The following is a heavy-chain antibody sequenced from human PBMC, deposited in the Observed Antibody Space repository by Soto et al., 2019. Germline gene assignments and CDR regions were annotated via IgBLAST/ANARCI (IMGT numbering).Heavy chain of an antibody. J-gene: IGHJ4*02. CDR2: IKSKTDGGTT. CDR1: GFTFSNAW. D-gene: IGHD2-8*01. Sequence: EVQLVESGGGLVKPGGSLRLSCAASGFTFSNAWMSWVRQAPGKGLEWVVRIKSKTDGGTTDYAAPVKGRFTISRDDSKNTLYLQMNSLKTEDTAVYYCTTDTAVYYFDYWGQGTPVTVSS. V-gene: IGHV3-15*01. CDR3: TTDTAVYYFDY.